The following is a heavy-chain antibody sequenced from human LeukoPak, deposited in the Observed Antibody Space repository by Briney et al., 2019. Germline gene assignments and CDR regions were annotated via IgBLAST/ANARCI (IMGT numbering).Heavy chain of an antibody. Sequence: GGSLRLSCAASGFTFSSNWMSWVRQAPGKGLEWVANIKQDGSAKYYVDSVKGRFTISRDNAKNSLYLQMNSLRAEDTAVYYCARRYFDYWGQGTLVTVSS. CDR3: ARRYFDY. CDR1: GFTFSSNW. V-gene: IGHV3-7*01. J-gene: IGHJ4*02. CDR2: IKQDGSAK.